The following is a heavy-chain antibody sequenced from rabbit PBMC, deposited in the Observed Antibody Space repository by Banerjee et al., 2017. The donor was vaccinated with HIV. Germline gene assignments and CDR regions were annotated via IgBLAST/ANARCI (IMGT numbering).Heavy chain of an antibody. J-gene: IGHJ4*01. CDR3: VSYDDYGDRNL. D-gene: IGHD2-1*01. CDR1: GFSLSSDN. Sequence: QSLEESGGGLVQPGGSLKLSCKASGFSLSSDNIQWVRQAPGKGLEWTGIIDVGSGSAYYASWVNGRFTISSDNAQNTVSLQMNSLTAADTATYFCVSYDDYGDRNLWGPGTLVTVS. V-gene: IGHV1S7*01. CDR2: IDVGSGSA.